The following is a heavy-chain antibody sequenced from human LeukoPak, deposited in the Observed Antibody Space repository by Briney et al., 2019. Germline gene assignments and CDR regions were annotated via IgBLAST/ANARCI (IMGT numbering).Heavy chain of an antibody. CDR3: ARNLPAADY. Sequence: GGSLRLSCAASGSTFSSHTMNWVRQAPGKGLEWVSYISSTSSVIYYADSVKGRFTISRDNAKNSLYLQMNSLGAEDTAVYYCARNLPAADYWGQGTLVTVSS. CDR2: ISSTSSVI. D-gene: IGHD2-2*01. CDR1: GSTFSSHT. J-gene: IGHJ4*02. V-gene: IGHV3-48*04.